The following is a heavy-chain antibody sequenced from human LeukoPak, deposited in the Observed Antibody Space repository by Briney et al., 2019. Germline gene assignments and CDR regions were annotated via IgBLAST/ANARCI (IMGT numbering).Heavy chain of an antibody. D-gene: IGHD3-10*01. CDR1: GGSISSYY. Sequence: SETLSLTYTVSGGSISSYYWSWIRQPAGKGLEWIGRIYTSGSTNYNPSLKSRVTMSVDTSKNQFSLKLSSVTAADTAVYYCARSPPYYGSGEPWGQGTLVTVSS. J-gene: IGHJ5*02. CDR3: ARSPPYYGSGEP. V-gene: IGHV4-4*07. CDR2: IYTSGST.